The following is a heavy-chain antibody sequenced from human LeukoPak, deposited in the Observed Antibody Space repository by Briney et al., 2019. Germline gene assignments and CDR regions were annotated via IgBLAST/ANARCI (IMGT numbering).Heavy chain of an antibody. D-gene: IGHD6-19*01. J-gene: IGHJ6*03. Sequence: ASVKVSCKPSGYTFTSYYMHWVRQAPGQGLEWMGWMNPNSGGTNYAQKFQGRVTMTRDTSISTAYMELSRLRSDDTAVYYCARGPPAIKGIAVAGRDIYYYYYYMDVWGKGTTVTVSS. CDR1: GYTFTSYY. CDR3: ARGPPAIKGIAVAGRDIYYYYYYMDV. CDR2: MNPNSGGT. V-gene: IGHV1-2*02.